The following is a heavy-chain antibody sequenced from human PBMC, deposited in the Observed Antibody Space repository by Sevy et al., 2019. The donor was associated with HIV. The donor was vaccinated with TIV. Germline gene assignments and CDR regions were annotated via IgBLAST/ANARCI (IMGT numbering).Heavy chain of an antibody. CDR2: FSDTGRT. D-gene: IGHD4-17*01. V-gene: IGHV3-23*01. CDR1: GFTFSAYA. J-gene: IGHJ5*02. Sequence: GGSLRLSCAASGFTFSAYAMSWVRQAPGKGLEWVSSFSDTGRTYYADSVKGRFTISRDNSNNMLYLQMNSLRDEDTAVYYCARDHKYGRFDPWGQGTLVTVSS. CDR3: ARDHKYGRFDP.